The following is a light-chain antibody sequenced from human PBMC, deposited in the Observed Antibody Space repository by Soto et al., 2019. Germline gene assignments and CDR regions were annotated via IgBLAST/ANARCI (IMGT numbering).Light chain of an antibody. CDR1: QSVNSNY. V-gene: IGKV3-20*01. J-gene: IGKJ4*01. Sequence: EIVLTQSPGTLSLSPGERATLSCRASQSVNSNYLEWYQQKPGQAPRLLVFDASSRDPGIPDRFRVSGSGRGLTLTIRRLDPEDFAVSYCQQYGTLVTFGGGTKVEI. CDR3: QQYGTLVT. CDR2: DAS.